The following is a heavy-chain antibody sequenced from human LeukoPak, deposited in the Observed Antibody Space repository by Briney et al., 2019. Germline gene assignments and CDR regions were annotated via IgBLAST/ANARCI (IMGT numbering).Heavy chain of an antibody. CDR1: GGSISSYY. CDR2: IYYSGST. CDR3: TATPLVATMAET. J-gene: IGHJ5*02. V-gene: IGHV4-59*01. Sequence: PSATLSLPCTVTGGSISSYYWSGIRQPPGKGLEWIGYIYYSGSTNYNPSLQSRVTISVDTSKNQFSLKLSSVTAADTAVYYCTATPLVATMAETWGQGTLVTVSS. D-gene: IGHD5-12*01.